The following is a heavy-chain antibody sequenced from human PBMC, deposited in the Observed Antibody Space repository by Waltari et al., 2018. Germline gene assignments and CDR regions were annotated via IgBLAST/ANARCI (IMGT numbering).Heavy chain of an antibody. Sequence: EVQLVESGGGLVQPGGSLRLSCAASGFTFSSYWMHWVRQAPGKGLVWVSRINSDGSSTSYADSVKGRFTISRDNAKNTLYLQMNSLRAEDTAVYDCARGGSSSSLYYYYYGMDVWGQGTTVTVSS. CDR1: GFTFSSYW. CDR2: INSDGSST. V-gene: IGHV3-74*01. CDR3: ARGGSSSSLYYYYYGMDV. J-gene: IGHJ6*02. D-gene: IGHD6-6*01.